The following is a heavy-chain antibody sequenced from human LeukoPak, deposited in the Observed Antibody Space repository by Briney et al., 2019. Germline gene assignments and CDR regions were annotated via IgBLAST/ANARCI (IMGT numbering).Heavy chain of an antibody. Sequence: SETLSLTCTVSGGSISSGDYYWSWIRQPPGKGLEWIGYIYYSGSTYYNPSLKSRVTISVDTSKNQFSLKLSSVTAADTAVYCCAREPTVVTGAFDIWGQGTMVTVSS. CDR3: AREPTVVTGAFDI. D-gene: IGHD4-23*01. J-gene: IGHJ3*02. CDR2: IYYSGST. CDR1: GGSISSGDYY. V-gene: IGHV4-30-4*08.